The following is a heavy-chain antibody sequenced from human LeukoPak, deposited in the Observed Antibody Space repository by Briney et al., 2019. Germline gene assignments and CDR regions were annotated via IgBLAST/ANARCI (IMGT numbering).Heavy chain of an antibody. D-gene: IGHD6-19*01. CDR2: ISYDGSNK. J-gene: IGHJ4*02. CDR1: GFTFSSYG. V-gene: IGHV3-30*18. CDR3: AKDSRLKRSYSSGWNLFDY. Sequence: GRSLRLSCAASGFTFSSYGMHWVRQAPGKGLEWVAVISYDGSNKYYADSVKGRFTISRDNSKNTLYLQMNSLRAEDTAVYYCAKDSRLKRSYSSGWNLFDYWGQGTLATVSS.